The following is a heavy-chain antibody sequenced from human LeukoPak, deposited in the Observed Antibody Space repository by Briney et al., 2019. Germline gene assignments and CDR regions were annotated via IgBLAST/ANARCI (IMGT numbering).Heavy chain of an antibody. D-gene: IGHD3-22*01. V-gene: IGHV1-8*03. CDR3: ARYYYDSSGYDYAFDI. Sequence: ASVKVSCKASGYTFTSYDINWVRQATGQGLEWMGWMNPNSGNTGYAQKFQGRVTITTDESTSTAYMELSSLRSEDTAVYYCARYYYDSSGYDYAFDIWGQGTMVTVSS. CDR2: MNPNSGNT. J-gene: IGHJ3*02. CDR1: GYTFTSYD.